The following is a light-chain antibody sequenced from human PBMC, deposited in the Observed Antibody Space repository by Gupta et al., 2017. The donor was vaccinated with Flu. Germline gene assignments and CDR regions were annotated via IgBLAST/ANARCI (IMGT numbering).Light chain of an antibody. CDR2: GAS. CDR3: QHPGT. J-gene: IGKJ3*01. V-gene: IGKV3-20*01. CDR1: QSVSSSY. Sequence: EIVLTQSPGTLSLSPGERATLSCRASQSVSSSYLAWYQQKPGQAPRLLIYGASSRATGIPDRFSGSGSGTDFTLTISRLEPEDFAVYYCQHPGTFGPGTKVDIK.